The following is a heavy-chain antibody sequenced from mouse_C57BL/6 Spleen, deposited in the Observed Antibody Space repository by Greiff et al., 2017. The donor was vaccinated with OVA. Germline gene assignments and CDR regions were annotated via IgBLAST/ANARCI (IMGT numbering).Heavy chain of an antibody. V-gene: IGHV3-6*01. CDR2: ISYDGSN. CDR3: AREGDWDDY. CDR1: GYSITSGYY. Sequence: DVKLQESGPGLVKPSQSLSLTCSVTGYSITSGYYWNWIRQFPGNKLEWMGNISYDGSNNYNPSLKNRISITRDTSKNQFFLKLNSVTTEDTATYYCAREGDWDDYWGQGTTLTVSS. D-gene: IGHD4-1*01. J-gene: IGHJ2*01.